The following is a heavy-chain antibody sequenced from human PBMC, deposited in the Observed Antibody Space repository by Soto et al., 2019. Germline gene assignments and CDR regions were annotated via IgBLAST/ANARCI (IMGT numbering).Heavy chain of an antibody. CDR1: GGSFSGYY. V-gene: IGHV4-34*01. D-gene: IGHD3-3*01. J-gene: IGHJ6*02. CDR2: INHSGST. CDR3: ARHEYDFWSGYYYYYYGMDV. Sequence: KPSETLSLTCAVYGGSFSGYYWSWIRQPPGKGLEWIGEINHSGSTNYNPSLKSRVTISVDTSKNQFSLKLSSVTAADTAVYYCARHEYDFWSGYYYYYYGMDVWGQGTTVTVSS.